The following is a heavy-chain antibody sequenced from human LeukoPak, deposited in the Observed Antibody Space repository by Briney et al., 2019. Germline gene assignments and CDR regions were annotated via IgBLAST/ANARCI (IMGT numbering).Heavy chain of an antibody. D-gene: IGHD3-16*02. CDR3: ARHYRFETYGDLEYFQH. J-gene: IGHJ1*01. CDR1: GGSISSSSYY. CDR2: IYYSGST. V-gene: IGHV4-39*01. Sequence: PSETLTLTCTVCGGSISSSSYYWGWIRQPPGKGLEWIGSIYYSGSTYYNPSLKSRVTISVDTSKNQFSLKLSSVTAADTAVYYCARHYRFETYGDLEYFQHWGQGTLVTVSS.